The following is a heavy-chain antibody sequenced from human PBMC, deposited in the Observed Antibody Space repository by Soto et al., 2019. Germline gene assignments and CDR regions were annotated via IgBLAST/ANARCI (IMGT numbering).Heavy chain of an antibody. Sequence: SVKVSCKASGYTFTSYGISWVRQAPGQGLEWMGWISAYNGNTNYAQKLQGRVTMTTDTSTSTAYMELRSLRSDDTAVYYCARDGLASGYYYGGWFDPWGQGTLVTVPS. CDR3: ARDGLASGYYYGGWFDP. CDR1: GYTFTSYG. CDR2: ISAYNGNT. V-gene: IGHV1-18*01. D-gene: IGHD3-22*01. J-gene: IGHJ5*02.